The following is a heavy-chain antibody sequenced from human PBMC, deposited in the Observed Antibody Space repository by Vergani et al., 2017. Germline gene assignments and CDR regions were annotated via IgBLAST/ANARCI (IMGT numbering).Heavy chain of an antibody. CDR1: GGSFSGYY. V-gene: IGHV4-34*01. CDR2: INHSGST. Sequence: QVQLQQWGAGLLKPSETLSLTCAVYGGSFSGYYWSWIRQPPGKGLEWIGEINHSGSTNYNPSLKSRVTISVDTSKNQFSLKLSSVTAADPAVYYCASCLRGIAAAGTWFDPWGQGTLVTVSS. J-gene: IGHJ5*02. D-gene: IGHD6-13*01. CDR3: ASCLRGIAAAGTWFDP.